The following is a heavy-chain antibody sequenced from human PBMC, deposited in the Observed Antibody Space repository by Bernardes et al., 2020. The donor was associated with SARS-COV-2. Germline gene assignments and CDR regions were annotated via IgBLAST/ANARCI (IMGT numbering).Heavy chain of an antibody. V-gene: IGHV3-64*01. Sequence: GGSLRLSCAASGFTFSSYAMHWVRQAPGKGLEYVSAISSNGGSTYYANSVKGRFTISRDNSKNTLYLQMGSLRAEDMAVYYCARVSLRRGPTVTTGYGDYWGQGTLVTVSS. CDR3: ARVSLRRGPTVTTGYGDY. J-gene: IGHJ4*02. CDR2: ISSNGGST. CDR1: GFTFSSYA. D-gene: IGHD4-17*01.